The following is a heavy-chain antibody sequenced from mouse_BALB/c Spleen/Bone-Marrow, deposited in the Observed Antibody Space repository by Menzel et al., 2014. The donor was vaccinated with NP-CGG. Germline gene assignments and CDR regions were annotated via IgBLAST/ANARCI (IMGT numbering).Heavy chain of an antibody. CDR3: ARTTTATSY. J-gene: IGHJ3*01. D-gene: IGHD1-2*01. CDR2: IYPGSDNT. CDR1: GYTFTDYY. Sequence: VKLVESGAELARPGASVKLSCKASGYTFTDYYINWMKQRTGQGLEWIGEIYPGSDNTYYNEKFKGKATLTADKSSSTTYMQLSSPTSEDSAVYFCARTTTATSYWGQGTLVTVSA. V-gene: IGHV1-77*01.